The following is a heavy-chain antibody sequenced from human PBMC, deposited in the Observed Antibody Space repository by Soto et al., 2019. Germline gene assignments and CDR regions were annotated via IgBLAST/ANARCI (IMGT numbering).Heavy chain of an antibody. D-gene: IGHD3-10*01. CDR3: ATSFWFGTQPEI. V-gene: IGHV4-34*01. Sequence: QVHLEQWGAGLLKPSETLSLSCGVSGGSFSENYWTWFRQPPGKGLEWIGEISPSGTTKYVPSLKSCVTISKDTSKNQFSLKVTSVTAADTAVYFCATSFWFGTQPEIWGQGTLVTVSS. J-gene: IGHJ1*01. CDR1: GGSFSENY. CDR2: ISPSGTT.